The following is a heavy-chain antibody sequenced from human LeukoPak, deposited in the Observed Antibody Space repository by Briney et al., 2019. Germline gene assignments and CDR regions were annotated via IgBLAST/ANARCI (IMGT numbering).Heavy chain of an antibody. CDR2: IYSGGNT. CDR1: GFTVSSNS. D-gene: IGHD3-3*01. CDR3: ARDPRSITIFGVVSRFRDY. V-gene: IGHV3-53*01. Sequence: PGGSLRLSCTVSGFTVSSNSMSWVRQAPGKGLEWVSFIYSGGNTHYSDSVKGRFTISRDNSKNTLYLQMNSLRAEDTAVYYCARDPRSITIFGVVSRFRDYWGQGTLVTVSS. J-gene: IGHJ4*02.